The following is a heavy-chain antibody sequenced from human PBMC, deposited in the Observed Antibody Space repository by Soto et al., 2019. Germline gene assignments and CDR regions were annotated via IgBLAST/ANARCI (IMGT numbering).Heavy chain of an antibody. D-gene: IGHD6-13*01. V-gene: IGHV4-59*01. CDR2: VSYSGST. CDR1: GGAIGGYY. CDR3: ARENILAAAAGKRDFDY. J-gene: IGHJ4*02. Sequence: SETLSLTCSLSGGAIGGYYWSWIRQPPGKALEWIGYVSYSGSTDYHPSLKSRVSISIDTSKNQFSLKMISVTAADTAVYYCARENILAAAAGKRDFDYWGQGTLVTVSS.